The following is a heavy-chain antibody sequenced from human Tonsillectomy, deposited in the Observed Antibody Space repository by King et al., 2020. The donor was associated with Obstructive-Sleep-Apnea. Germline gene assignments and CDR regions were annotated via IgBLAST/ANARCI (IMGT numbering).Heavy chain of an antibody. D-gene: IGHD6-13*01. CDR3: ARGRSSSWYGEERTEDVDY. Sequence: VQLQESGPGLVKPSQTLSLTCTVSGGSISSGDYYWRWIRQPPGKGLEWIGYIYYSGSTYYNPSLKSRVTISVDTSKNQFSLKLSSVTAAGTAVYYCARGRSSSWYGEERTEDVDYWGQGALVTVSS. CDR1: GGSISSGDYY. V-gene: IGHV4-30-4*01. J-gene: IGHJ4*02. CDR2: IYYSGST.